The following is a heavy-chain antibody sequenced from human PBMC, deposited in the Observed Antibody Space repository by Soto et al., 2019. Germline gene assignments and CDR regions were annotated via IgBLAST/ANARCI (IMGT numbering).Heavy chain of an antibody. CDR1: GGTFSSYA. D-gene: IGHD1-20*01. CDR2: IIPIFGTA. CDR3: ARRRQYNWNRTSPGFDY. Sequence: QVQLVQSGAEVKKPGSSVKVSCKASGGTFSSYAISWVRQAPGQGLEWMGGIIPIFGTANYAQKFQGRVTITADESTSTAYMELSSLRSEDTVVYYCARRRQYNWNRTSPGFDYWGQGTLVTVSS. V-gene: IGHV1-69*01. J-gene: IGHJ4*02.